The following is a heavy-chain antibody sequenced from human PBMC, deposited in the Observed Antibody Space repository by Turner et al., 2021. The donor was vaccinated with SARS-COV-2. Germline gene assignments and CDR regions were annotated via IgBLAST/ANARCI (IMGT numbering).Heavy chain of an antibody. V-gene: IGHV4-39*02. CDR2: IYYSGTT. D-gene: IGHD2-2*01. J-gene: IGHJ4*02. CDR3: ARDTRVVPLWVDS. CDR1: GASVNNSDYY. Sequence: QLQLQESGPGLVKPSETLSLPCTVTGASVNNSDYYWAWIRQPPEKGLEWIGNIYYSGTTYYNPSLKSRVTISVDTSKNQFSLKLTSVTAADTAVYFCARDTRVVPLWVDSWGQGTLVTVSS.